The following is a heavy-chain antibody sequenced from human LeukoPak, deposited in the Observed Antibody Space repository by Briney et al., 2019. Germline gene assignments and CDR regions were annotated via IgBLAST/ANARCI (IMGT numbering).Heavy chain of an antibody. D-gene: IGHD3-3*01. CDR1: GGSFSGYY. V-gene: IGHV4-34*01. CDR2: INHSGST. Sequence: SETLSLTCAVYGGSFSGYYWSWIRQPPGKGLEWIGEINHSGSTNYNPSLKSRVTISVDTSKNQFSLKLSSVTAADTAVYYCARDRQPGNYDFWSGYYNNWFDPWGQGTLVTVSS. J-gene: IGHJ5*02. CDR3: ARDRQPGNYDFWSGYYNNWFDP.